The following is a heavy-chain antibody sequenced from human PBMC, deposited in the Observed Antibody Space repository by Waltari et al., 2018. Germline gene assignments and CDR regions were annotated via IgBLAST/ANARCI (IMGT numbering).Heavy chain of an antibody. CDR2: IYYSGST. CDR1: GGSISSYY. Sequence: QVQLQESGPGLVKPSETLSLTCTVSGGSISSYYWSWIRQPPGKGLEWIGYIYYSGSTIYNPSLKSRVTISVDTSKNQFSLKLSSVTAADTAVYYCARDRPAYCGGDCYGNAFDIWGQGTMVTVSS. CDR3: ARDRPAYCGGDCYGNAFDI. J-gene: IGHJ3*02. D-gene: IGHD2-21*02. V-gene: IGHV4-59*01.